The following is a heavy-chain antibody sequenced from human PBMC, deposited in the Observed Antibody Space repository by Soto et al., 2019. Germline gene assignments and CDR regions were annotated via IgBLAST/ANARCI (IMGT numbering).Heavy chain of an antibody. CDR1: GLTLSGYA. Sequence: GGSLRLSCAASGLTLSGYAMDWVRQAPGKGLEYVSGISSNGVGTYYANSVQGRFTISRDNSKNTVYLQMGSLRPEDMAVYYCARRTRPDFYYMDVWGKGTTVTVSS. D-gene: IGHD6-6*01. CDR3: ARRTRPDFYYMDV. V-gene: IGHV3-64*01. J-gene: IGHJ6*03. CDR2: ISSNGVGT.